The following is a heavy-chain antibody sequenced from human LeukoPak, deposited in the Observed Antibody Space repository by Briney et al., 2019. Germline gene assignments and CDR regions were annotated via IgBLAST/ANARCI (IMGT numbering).Heavy chain of an antibody. CDR3: ARVRQQVVHDAFDI. D-gene: IGHD6-13*01. CDR2: IHYSGST. Sequence: SETLSLTCTVSGGSMSSYYWGWIRQPPGKGLEWIGYIHYSGSTNYNPSLKSRVTISVDTSKNLFSLKLSSVTAADTAVYYCARVRQQVVHDAFDIWGQGTMVIVSS. J-gene: IGHJ3*02. V-gene: IGHV4-59*01. CDR1: GGSMSSYY.